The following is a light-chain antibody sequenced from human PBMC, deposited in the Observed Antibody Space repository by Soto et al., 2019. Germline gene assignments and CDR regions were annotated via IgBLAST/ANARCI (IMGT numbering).Light chain of an antibody. J-gene: IGLJ1*01. CDR3: SSYTSSSPYV. CDR2: EVS. Sequence: QSALTQPASVSGSPGQSITISCTGTSSDVGGYNYVSWYQQHPGKAPKLMIYEVSNRPSGVSNRFSCSKSGNTASLTISGLQAEHEAEYYCSSYTSSSPYVFGTGTKLTVL. CDR1: SSDVGGYNY. V-gene: IGLV2-14*01.